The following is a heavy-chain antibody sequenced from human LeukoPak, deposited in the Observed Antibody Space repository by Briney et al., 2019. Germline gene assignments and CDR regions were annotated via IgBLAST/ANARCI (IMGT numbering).Heavy chain of an antibody. V-gene: IGHV4-34*01. D-gene: IGHD3-9*01. CDR3: AKNGQTGFSFDP. J-gene: IGHJ5*02. Sequence: PSETLSLTCAVYGESLNGNYWSWIRQSPGKGLEWIGEGSDRGGTKFNPSLKSRVTISADTSKNQFSLRLNSVTAADTAVYHCAKNGQTGFSFDPWGQGTLVTVSS. CDR1: GESLNGNY. CDR2: GSDRGGT.